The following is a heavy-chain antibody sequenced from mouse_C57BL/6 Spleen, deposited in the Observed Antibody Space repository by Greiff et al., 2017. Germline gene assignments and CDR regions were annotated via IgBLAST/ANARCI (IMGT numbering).Heavy chain of an antibody. CDR3: ARGGRGSSYTWYFDV. CDR1: GYSFTGYY. V-gene: IGHV1-42*01. Sequence: EVQLQQSGPELVKPGASVKISCKASGYSFTGYYMNWVKQSPEKSLEWIGEINPSTGGTTYNQKFKAKATLTVDKSSSTAYMQLKSLTSEDSAVYYCARGGRGSSYTWYFDVWGTGTTVTVSS. CDR2: INPSTGGT. D-gene: IGHD1-1*01. J-gene: IGHJ1*03.